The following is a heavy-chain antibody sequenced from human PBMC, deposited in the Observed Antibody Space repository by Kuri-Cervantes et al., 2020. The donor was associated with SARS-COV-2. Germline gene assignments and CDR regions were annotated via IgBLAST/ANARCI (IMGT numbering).Heavy chain of an antibody. Sequence: ASVKVSCKVSGYTLTGLSMHWVRQAPGKGLEWMGGFDPEDGETIYAQKFQGRVTMTEDTSTDTAYMELSSLRSEDTAVYYCATSPSGLPGGAFDIWGQGTMVTVSS. CDR3: ATSPSGLPGGAFDI. V-gene: IGHV1-24*01. J-gene: IGHJ3*02. D-gene: IGHD3-10*01. CDR1: GYTLTGLS. CDR2: FDPEDGET.